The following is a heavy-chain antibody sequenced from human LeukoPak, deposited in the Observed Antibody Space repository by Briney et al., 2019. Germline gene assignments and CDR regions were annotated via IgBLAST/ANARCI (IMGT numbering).Heavy chain of an antibody. CDR3: ARDFKSSGYYSPDY. Sequence: ASVKVSCKASGYTFTSYGISWVRQAPGQGPEWMGWISAYNGNTNYAQKLQGRVTMTTDTSTSTAYMELRSLRSDDTAVYYCARDFKSSGYYSPDYWGQGTLVTVSS. V-gene: IGHV1-18*01. J-gene: IGHJ4*02. D-gene: IGHD3-22*01. CDR2: ISAYNGNT. CDR1: GYTFTSYG.